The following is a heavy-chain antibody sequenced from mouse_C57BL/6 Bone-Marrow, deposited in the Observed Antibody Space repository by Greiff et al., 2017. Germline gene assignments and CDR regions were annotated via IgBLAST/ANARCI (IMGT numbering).Heavy chain of an antibody. Sequence: VQLQESGTVLARPGASVKMSCKTSGYTFTSYWMHWVKQRPGQGLEWIGAIYPGNSDTSYNQKFQGKAKLTAVTSASTAYMELSSLTNEDSAVYYCTRPLITTVVATSDVWGTGTTVTVSS. V-gene: IGHV1-5*01. CDR2: IYPGNSDT. CDR3: TRPLITTVVATSDV. D-gene: IGHD1-1*01. J-gene: IGHJ1*03. CDR1: GYTFTSYW.